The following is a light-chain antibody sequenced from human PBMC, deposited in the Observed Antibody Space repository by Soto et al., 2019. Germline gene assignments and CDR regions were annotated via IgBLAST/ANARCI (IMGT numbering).Light chain of an antibody. CDR2: EVS. Sequence: QSALTQPASVSGSPGQSITISCTGGSSDIGAYNYVSWFRQYPGKAPKLIISEVSNRPSGVSNRFSGSKSGTAASLTISGLQTEDEADYFCFSFTTDWTHVFGTGTKVTVL. V-gene: IGLV2-14*01. J-gene: IGLJ1*01. CDR3: FSFTTDWTHV. CDR1: SSDIGAYNY.